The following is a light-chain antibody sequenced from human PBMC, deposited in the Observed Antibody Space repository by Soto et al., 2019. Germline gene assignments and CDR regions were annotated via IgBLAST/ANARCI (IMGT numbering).Light chain of an antibody. CDR3: QQAYPFPR. V-gene: IGKV1-12*01. CDR1: PPISSW. Sequence: DIQMTQSPSSVSASVGDRVTITCRSSPPISSWVAWYQQTPGKAPKFLISAASRLPIGVPSRFSVSRSGTDFSLTISRPQPEGCATFYCQQAYPFPRFGRGTRVEI. J-gene: IGKJ4*01. CDR2: AAS.